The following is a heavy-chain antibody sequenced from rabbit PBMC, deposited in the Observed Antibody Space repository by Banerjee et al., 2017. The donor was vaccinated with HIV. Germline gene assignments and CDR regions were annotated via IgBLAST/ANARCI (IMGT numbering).Heavy chain of an antibody. J-gene: IGHJ6*01. V-gene: IGHV1S40*01. CDR1: GFSFSSSYY. Sequence: QSLEESGGDLVKPGASLTLTCTASGFSFSSSYYMCWVRQAPGKGLEWIACIYGGSSGSTYYASWAKGRFTISQTSSTTVTLQMTSLTAADTATYFCARNMWSNNNNLWGPGTLVTVS. CDR3: ARNMWSNNNNL. CDR2: IYGGSSGST. D-gene: IGHD5-1*01.